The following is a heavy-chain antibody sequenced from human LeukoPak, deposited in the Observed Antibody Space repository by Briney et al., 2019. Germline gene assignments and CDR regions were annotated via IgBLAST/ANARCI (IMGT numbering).Heavy chain of an antibody. CDR1: EFSVGSNY. D-gene: IGHD1-26*01. J-gene: IGHJ4*02. CDR2: IYSGGST. CDR3: ASSYRY. V-gene: IGHV3-66*01. Sequence: GGSLRLSCAASEFSVGSNYMTWVRQAPGKGLEWVSLIYSGGSTYYADSVKGRFTISRDNSKNTLYLQINSLRAEDTAVYYCASSYRYWGQGTLVTVSS.